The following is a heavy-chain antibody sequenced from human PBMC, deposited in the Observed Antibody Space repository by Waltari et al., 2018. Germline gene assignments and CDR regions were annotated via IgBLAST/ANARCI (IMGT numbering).Heavy chain of an antibody. CDR2: ISYNERNI. Sequence: QVQLVESGGGVVQPGRSLRLSCAASEFTFSSYAMHWVRQAPGKGLEWVAVISYNERNIYYVDSVKGRFAISRDNSKKMLYLQMNSLRAEDTAVYYCARDYFDRTNCHGMDVWGQGTTVTVSS. J-gene: IGHJ6*02. V-gene: IGHV3-30*09. D-gene: IGHD3-22*01. CDR3: ARDYFDRTNCHGMDV. CDR1: EFTFSSYA.